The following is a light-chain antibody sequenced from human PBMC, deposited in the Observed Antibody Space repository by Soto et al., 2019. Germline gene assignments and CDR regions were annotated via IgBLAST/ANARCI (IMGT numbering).Light chain of an antibody. Sequence: QSALTQPRSVSGSPGQSVTISCTGTSSDVGGYNYVSWYQQHPGKAPKLMIYDVIKRPSGVPDRFSGSKSGNTASLTISGLQAEDEADYYCCSYAGSYTLFGGGTKLTVL. CDR1: SSDVGGYNY. J-gene: IGLJ3*02. CDR2: DVI. V-gene: IGLV2-11*01. CDR3: CSYAGSYTL.